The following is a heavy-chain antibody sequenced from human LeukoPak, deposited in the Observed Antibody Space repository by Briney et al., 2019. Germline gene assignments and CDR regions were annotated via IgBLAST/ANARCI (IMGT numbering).Heavy chain of an antibody. J-gene: IGHJ4*02. D-gene: IGHD1-14*01. Sequence: GGSLRLSCAASGFTFSSYDMHWVRQAPGKGLEWVTFIRFDGSDKYYADSVKGRFTISRDNAKNTLYLQMNSLRAEDTAVYYCAREAIVITGVYWGQGTLVTVSS. CDR3: AREAIVITGVY. CDR2: IRFDGSDK. CDR1: GFTFSSYD. V-gene: IGHV3-30*02.